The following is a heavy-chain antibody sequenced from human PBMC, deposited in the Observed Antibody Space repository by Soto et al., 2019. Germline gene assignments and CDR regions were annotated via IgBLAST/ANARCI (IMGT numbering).Heavy chain of an antibody. CDR2: IKHDTSEA. CDR3: ARDGLLFSGPYRPSRFDY. Sequence: GGSLRLSCAASGFKFSDYWMSWVRQAPGKGLEWVGNIKHDTSEAHYADSVKGRFTITRDNIKNFLFLQMRDLRADDTASYYCARDGLLFSGPYRPSRFDYGGLGALVTVSS. D-gene: IGHD3-16*02. CDR1: GFKFSDYW. V-gene: IGHV3-7*03. J-gene: IGHJ4*02.